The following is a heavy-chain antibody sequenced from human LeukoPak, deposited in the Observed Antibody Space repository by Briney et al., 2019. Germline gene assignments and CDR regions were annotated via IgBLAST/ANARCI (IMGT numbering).Heavy chain of an antibody. CDR3: AKGAGGQQLMGF. J-gene: IGHJ4*02. CDR2: VRYDGGNT. Sequence: GGSLRLSCAASGFTFSTYGMHWVRQAPAKGLEWVAFVRYDGGNTFYADSAKGRFTISRDNSKNTLYLQMSSLTSEDTGVYYCAKGAGGQQLMGFWGQGTLVTVSS. CDR1: GFTFSTYG. V-gene: IGHV3-30*02. D-gene: IGHD6-13*01.